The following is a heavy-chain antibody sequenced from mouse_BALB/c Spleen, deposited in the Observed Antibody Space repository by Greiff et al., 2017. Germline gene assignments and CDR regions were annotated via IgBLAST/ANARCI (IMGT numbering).Heavy chain of an antibody. D-gene: IGHD2-1*01. V-gene: IGHV5-12-2*01. J-gene: IGHJ3*01. Sequence: EVQLVESGGGLVQPGGSLKLSCAASGFTFSSYTMSWVRQTPEKRLEWVAYISNGGGSTYYPDTVKGRFTISRDNAKNTLYLQMSSLKSEDTAMYYCERLDGNYPAWFAYWGQGTLVTVSA. CDR1: GFTFSSYT. CDR3: ERLDGNYPAWFAY. CDR2: ISNGGGST.